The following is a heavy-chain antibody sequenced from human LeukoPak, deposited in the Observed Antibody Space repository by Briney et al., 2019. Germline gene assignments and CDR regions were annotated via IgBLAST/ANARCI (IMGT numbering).Heavy chain of an antibody. V-gene: IGHV4-59*08. Sequence: SETLSLTCTVPGGSISSYYWSWIRQPPGKGLEWIGYIYYSGSTNYNPSLKSRVTISVDTSKNQFSLKLSSVTAADTAVYYCARRTYSSGYDYWGQGTLVTVSS. CDR3: ARRTYSSGYDY. CDR2: IYYSGST. CDR1: GGSISSYY. D-gene: IGHD6-19*01. J-gene: IGHJ4*02.